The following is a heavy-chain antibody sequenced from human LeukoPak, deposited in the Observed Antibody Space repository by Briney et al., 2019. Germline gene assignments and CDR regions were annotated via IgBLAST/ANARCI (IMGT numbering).Heavy chain of an antibody. CDR2: ISSSGSTI. D-gene: IGHD5-18*01. V-gene: IGHV3-48*04. CDR1: GFSFSNDA. Sequence: GGSLRLSCVASGFSFSNDAMHWVRQAPGKGLEWVSYISSSGSTIYYADSVKGRFTISRDNAKNSLYLQMNSLRAEDTALYYCARGYSYGRNWYFDLWGRGTLVTVSS. CDR3: ARGYSYGRNWYFDL. J-gene: IGHJ2*01.